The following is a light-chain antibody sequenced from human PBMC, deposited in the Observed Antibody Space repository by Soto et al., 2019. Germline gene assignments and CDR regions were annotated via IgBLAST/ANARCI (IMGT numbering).Light chain of an antibody. Sequence: DIQMTQSPSTLSASVGDRVNITCRASQRISTCVAWYQQKPGKAPQVLIYAASTLQSGVPSRFSGSGSGTDLSLTISRLQPDDFATYYCQQFNSYPYTFGQGTKLDI. CDR3: QQFNSYPYT. CDR1: QRISTC. J-gene: IGKJ2*01. V-gene: IGKV1-5*01. CDR2: AAS.